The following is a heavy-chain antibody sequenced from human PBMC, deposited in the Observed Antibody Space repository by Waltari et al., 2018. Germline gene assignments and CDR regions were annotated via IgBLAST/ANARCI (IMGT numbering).Heavy chain of an antibody. V-gene: IGHV4-4*07. CDR3: AREEIEKWGTWFDP. J-gene: IGHJ5*02. CDR1: GGPISNYY. D-gene: IGHD3-16*01. Sequence: QVQLQDSGTGLVKPSETLSLTCTFSGGPISNYYWSWIRQPAGKGLEWIGRTYTSGSTAYNPSLKSRVTMSLDTSKNQFSLKMTSVTAADTAVYYCAREEIEKWGTWFDPWGQGILVTVSS. CDR2: TYTSGST.